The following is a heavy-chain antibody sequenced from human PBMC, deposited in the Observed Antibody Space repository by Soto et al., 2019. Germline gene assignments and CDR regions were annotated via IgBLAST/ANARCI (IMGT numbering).Heavy chain of an antibody. V-gene: IGHV3-30-3*01. CDR3: AREDESSGHAGTFHH. CDR2: IPSRAGDNK. CDR1: GFTFSNYV. Sequence: QVQLVESGGGVVQPGRSLRLSCAASGFTFSNYVIHWVRQAPGKGLEWVALIPSRAGDNKQYADSVKGRFTISRDNSKNTLSLQMDSGRAENTAAYYWAREDESSGHAGTFHHWGQGTQVTVSS. D-gene: IGHD3-22*01. J-gene: IGHJ1*01.